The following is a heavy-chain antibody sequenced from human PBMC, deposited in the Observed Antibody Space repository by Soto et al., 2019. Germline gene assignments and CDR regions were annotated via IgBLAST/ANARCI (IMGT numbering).Heavy chain of an antibody. CDR1: GYTLTDYD. V-gene: IGHV1-8*01. D-gene: IGHD2-15*01. J-gene: IGHJ5*02. CDR2: MNPNSGET. Sequence: ASVNVSCNTYGYTLTDYDIDWVRQATGQGLEWIGWMNPNSGETGYAQKFQGRVTMTRSASLSTAYLELSSLRSEDTAVYYCARVAVAARPRWYNWFDPWGQGTLVTVSS. CDR3: ARVAVAARPRWYNWFDP.